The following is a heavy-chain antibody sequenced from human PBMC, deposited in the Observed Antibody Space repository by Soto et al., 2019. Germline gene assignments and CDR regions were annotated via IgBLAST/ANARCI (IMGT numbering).Heavy chain of an antibody. V-gene: IGHV1-69*13. CDR3: ARFQGTSPVVAANYYYYGMDV. Sequence: SVKVSCKASGGTFSSYAIGWVRQAPGQGLEWMGGIIPIFGTANYAQKFQGRVTITADESTSTAYMELSSLRSEDTAVYYCARFQGTSPVVAANYYYYGMDVWGQGTTVTVSS. D-gene: IGHD2-15*01. CDR2: IIPIFGTA. J-gene: IGHJ6*02. CDR1: GGTFSSYA.